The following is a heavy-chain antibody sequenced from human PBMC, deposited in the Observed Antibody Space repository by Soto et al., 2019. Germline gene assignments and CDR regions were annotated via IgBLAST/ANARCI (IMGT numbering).Heavy chain of an antibody. CDR3: ARDRISINAFDI. V-gene: IGHV1-69*13. CDR1: GGTFSSYA. Sequence: ASVKFSCKASGGTFSSYAISWLRQAPGQGLEWMGGIIPIFGTANYAQKFQGRVTITADESTSTAYMELSSLRSEDTAVYYCARDRISINAFDIWGQGTMVTVSS. D-gene: IGHD2-15*01. CDR2: IIPIFGTA. J-gene: IGHJ3*02.